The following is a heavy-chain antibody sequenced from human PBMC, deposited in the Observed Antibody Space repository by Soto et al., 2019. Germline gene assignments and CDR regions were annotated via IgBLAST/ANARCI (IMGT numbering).Heavy chain of an antibody. CDR2: IYFDGITT. D-gene: IGHD1-26*01. V-gene: IGHV3-74*01. J-gene: IGHJ4*02. CDR1: GFTFNTHW. CDR3: ARGGAMGVDY. Sequence: EVQLVESGGGVVQPGGSLRLSCTASGFTFNTHWMHWVRQAPGKGLVWVSRIYFDGITTNYADSVKGRLTFSGDNAKNTVYLHVNTLRDEDTAVYYCARGGAMGVDYWGQGTLVTVSS.